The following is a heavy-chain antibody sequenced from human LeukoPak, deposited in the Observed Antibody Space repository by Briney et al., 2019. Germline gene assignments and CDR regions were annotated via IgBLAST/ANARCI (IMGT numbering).Heavy chain of an antibody. J-gene: IGHJ5*02. D-gene: IGHD2-15*01. Sequence: GGSLRLSCAAYGFTVNSNYLSWVRQAPGKGLEWVSVIYYGGNTYYADSVKGRFSVSSDSSKNTLYLQMNSLRAEDTAVYFCARGMRDYSSYDLWGQGILVTVSS. V-gene: IGHV3-66*01. CDR2: IYYGGNT. CDR3: ARGMRDYSSYDL. CDR1: GFTVNSNY.